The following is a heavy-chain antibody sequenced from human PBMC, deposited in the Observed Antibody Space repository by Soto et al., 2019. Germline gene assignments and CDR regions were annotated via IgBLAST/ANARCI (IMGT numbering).Heavy chain of an antibody. Sequence: EVQLLESGGGLVQPGGSLRLSCAASGFTFSSYAMSWVRQAPGKGLEWVSAISGSGGSTYYADSVKGRFTISRDNSKNTLYLQMNSLRAEDTAVYYCAKLPVFRGTIFGVVTEGDAFDIWGQGTMVTVSS. CDR3: AKLPVFRGTIFGVVTEGDAFDI. D-gene: IGHD3-3*01. CDR1: GFTFSSYA. CDR2: ISGSGGST. V-gene: IGHV3-23*01. J-gene: IGHJ3*02.